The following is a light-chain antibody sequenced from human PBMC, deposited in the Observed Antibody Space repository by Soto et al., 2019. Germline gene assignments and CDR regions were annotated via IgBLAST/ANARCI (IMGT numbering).Light chain of an antibody. CDR3: QQYVSSPRT. V-gene: IGKV3-11*01. CDR2: DVS. J-gene: IGKJ1*01. CDR1: ESVTTY. Sequence: EIVLTQSPATLSLSPGERGTLSCRASESVTTYLAWYQQKPGQAPRLLVYDVSNRATGIPARFSGGGSGTDFTLTISNLEPEDFAVYYCQQYVSSPRTFGQGTKVDIK.